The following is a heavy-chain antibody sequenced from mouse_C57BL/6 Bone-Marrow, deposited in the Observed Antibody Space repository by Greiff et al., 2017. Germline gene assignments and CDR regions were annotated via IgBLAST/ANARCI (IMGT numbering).Heavy chain of an antibody. CDR1: GFTFSSYA. D-gene: IGHD2-4*01. J-gene: IGHJ3*01. V-gene: IGHV5-9-1*02. CDR2: MSSGGDYI. CDR3: TREGDDSLFAY. Sequence: EVKLMESGEGLVKPGGSLKLSCAASGFTFSSYAMSWVRQTPEKRLEWVAYMSSGGDYIYYADTVKGRFTISRDNARNTLYLQMSSLKSEDTAMYYCTREGDDSLFAYWGQGTLVTVSA.